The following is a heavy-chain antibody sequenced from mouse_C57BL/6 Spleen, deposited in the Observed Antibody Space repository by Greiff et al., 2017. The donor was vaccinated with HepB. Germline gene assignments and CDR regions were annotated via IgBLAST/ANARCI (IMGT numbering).Heavy chain of an antibody. J-gene: IGHJ2*01. CDR2: INPGSGGT. V-gene: IGHV1-54*01. CDR3: ARSDYYGSSSFDY. Sequence: VQLQQSGAELVRPGTSVKVSCKASGYAFTNYLIEWVKQRPGQGLEWIGVINPGSGGTNYNEKFKGKATLTADKSSSTAYMQLSSLTSEDSAVYFCARSDYYGSSSFDYWGQGTTLTVS. D-gene: IGHD1-1*01. CDR1: GYAFTNYL.